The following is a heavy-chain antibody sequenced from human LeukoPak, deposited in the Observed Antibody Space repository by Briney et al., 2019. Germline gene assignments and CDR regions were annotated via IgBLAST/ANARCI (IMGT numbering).Heavy chain of an antibody. J-gene: IGHJ3*02. D-gene: IGHD3-22*01. V-gene: IGHV3-23*01. CDR3: AKDLGVGYDYYDSSGYGSGDAFDI. Sequence: GGSLRLSCAASGFTFSGYAMSWVRQAPGKGLEWVSAISGSGGSTYYADSVKGRFTISRDNSKNTLYLQMNSLRAEDTAVYYCAKDLGVGYDYYDSSGYGSGDAFDIWGQGTMVTVSS. CDR2: ISGSGGST. CDR1: GFTFSGYA.